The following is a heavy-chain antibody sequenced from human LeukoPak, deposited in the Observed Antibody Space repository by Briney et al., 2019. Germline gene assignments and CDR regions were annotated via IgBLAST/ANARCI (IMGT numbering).Heavy chain of an antibody. V-gene: IGHV3-23*01. Sequence: GSLRLSCAASGFTFSSYGMSWVRQAPGKGLEWVSAISGSGGSTCYADSVKGRFTISRDNSKNMLYLQMNSLGTEDTAVYYCAKDRWGAVASFDYWGQETLVTVSS. CDR2: ISGSGGST. CDR3: AKDRWGAVASFDY. CDR1: GFTFSSYG. D-gene: IGHD6-19*01. J-gene: IGHJ4*02.